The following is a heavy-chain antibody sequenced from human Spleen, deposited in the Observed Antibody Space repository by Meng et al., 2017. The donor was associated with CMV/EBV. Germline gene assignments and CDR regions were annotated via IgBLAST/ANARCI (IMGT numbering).Heavy chain of an antibody. CDR2: ISGSGDST. V-gene: IGHV3-23*01. J-gene: IGHJ4*02. D-gene: IGHD3-22*01. CDR3: AKGQCFYESGGYLILDS. CDR1: GFTFSNYA. Sequence: GESLKISCAASGFTFSNYAMTWVRQAPGKGLEWVSSISGSGDSTYYADSVKGRLTISRDNSKNTLYLRMDSLRAEDTAVYYCAKGQCFYESGGYLILDSWGQGALVTVSS.